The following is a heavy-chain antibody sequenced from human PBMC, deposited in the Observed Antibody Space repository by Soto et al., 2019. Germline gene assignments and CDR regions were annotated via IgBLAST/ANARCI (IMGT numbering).Heavy chain of an antibody. Sequence: SETLSLTCAVYGGSFSGYYWSWIRQPPGKGPEWIGEINHRXXTNYNPSLKSRVTISVDTSKNQFSLRRSSVTAADTAVYYCARSPLPYDYVRQTWSEVGDSFDIWGRGTLVS. J-gene: IGHJ3*02. D-gene: IGHD3-16*01. CDR2: INHRXXT. V-gene: IGHV4-34*01. CDR1: GGSFSGYY. CDR3: ARSPLPYDYVRQTWSEVGDSFDI.